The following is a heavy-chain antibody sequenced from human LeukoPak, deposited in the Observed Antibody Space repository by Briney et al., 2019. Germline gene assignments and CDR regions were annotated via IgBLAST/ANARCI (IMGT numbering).Heavy chain of an antibody. CDR1: AYTFTGYY. D-gene: IGHD4-17*01. J-gene: IGHJ4*02. CDR2: INPNSGGT. Sequence: GAAVTVTFKATAYTFTGYYIHWVRQAPGQGLAWMAWINPNSGGTNYAQKFQGRVTMTRDTSISTAYMELSRLRSDDTAVYYCARGETTVTYFDYWGQGTLVTVSS. V-gene: IGHV1-2*02. CDR3: ARGETTVTYFDY.